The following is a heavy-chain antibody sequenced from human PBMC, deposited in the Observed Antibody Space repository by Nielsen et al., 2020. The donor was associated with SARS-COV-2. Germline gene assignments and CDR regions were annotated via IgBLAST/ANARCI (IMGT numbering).Heavy chain of an antibody. V-gene: IGHV3-11*06. CDR2: ISSSGSNT. CDR3: ARDILIDY. D-gene: IGHD3-9*01. Sequence: GGSLRLSCAASGFSFSDYHMSWIRQAPGKGLEWVSYISSSGSNTNYADSVRGRFTISRDNAKNSLYLQMNSLRAEDTAVYYCARDILIDYWGQGTLVTVSS. J-gene: IGHJ4*02. CDR1: GFSFSDYH.